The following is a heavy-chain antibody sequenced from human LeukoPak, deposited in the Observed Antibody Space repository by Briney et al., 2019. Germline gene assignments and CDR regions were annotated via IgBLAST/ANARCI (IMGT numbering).Heavy chain of an antibody. Sequence: GSSVKVSCKASGGTFSSHAISWVRQAPGQGLEWMGRIIPIFGTANYAQKFQGRVTITTDESTSTAYMELSSLRSEDTAVYYCARDPVSGSYWGDYFDYWGQGTLVTVSS. J-gene: IGHJ4*02. CDR2: IIPIFGTA. CDR1: GGTFSSHA. CDR3: ARDPVSGSYWGDYFDY. D-gene: IGHD1-26*01. V-gene: IGHV1-69*05.